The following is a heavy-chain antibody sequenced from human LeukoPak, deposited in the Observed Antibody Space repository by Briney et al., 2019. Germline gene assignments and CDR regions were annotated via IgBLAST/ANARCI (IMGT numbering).Heavy chain of an antibody. CDR2: ISSGSSNK. CDR1: EFTFSSYS. J-gene: IGHJ6*02. CDR3: ARGMVRGVEYYYYGMDV. Sequence: PGGSLRLSCAASEFTFSSYSMNWVRQTPEKGLEWVSYISSGSSNKYYADSVKGRFTISRENAKNSLYLQMNSLRAGDTAVYYCARGMVRGVEYYYYGMDVWGQGTTVTVSS. D-gene: IGHD3-10*01. V-gene: IGHV3-48*01.